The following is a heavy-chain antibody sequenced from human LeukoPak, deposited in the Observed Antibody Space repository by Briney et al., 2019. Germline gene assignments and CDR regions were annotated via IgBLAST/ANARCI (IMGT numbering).Heavy chain of an antibody. V-gene: IGHV3-64*01. D-gene: IGHD5-18*01. CDR3: ARGRIQLWVPFDY. CDR1: GFTFSSYA. Sequence: RSGGSLRLSCAASGFTFSSYAMHWVRQAPGKGLEYVSAISSNGGSTYYANSVKGRFTISRDNSKNTLYLQMGSLRAEDMAVCYCARGRIQLWVPFDYWGQGTLVTVSS. CDR2: ISSNGGST. J-gene: IGHJ4*02.